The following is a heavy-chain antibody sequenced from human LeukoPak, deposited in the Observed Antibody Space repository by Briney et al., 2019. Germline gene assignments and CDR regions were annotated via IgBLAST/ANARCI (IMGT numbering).Heavy chain of an antibody. Sequence: RSLRLSCAASGFTFSSYGMHWVRQAPGKGLEWVAVISYDGSNKYYADSVKGRFTISRDNSKNTLYLQMNSLRAEDTAVYYCAKAEPGYSSGWYGYYGMDVWGQGTTVTVSS. D-gene: IGHD6-19*01. J-gene: IGHJ6*02. V-gene: IGHV3-30*18. CDR3: AKAEPGYSSGWYGYYGMDV. CDR2: ISYDGSNK. CDR1: GFTFSSYG.